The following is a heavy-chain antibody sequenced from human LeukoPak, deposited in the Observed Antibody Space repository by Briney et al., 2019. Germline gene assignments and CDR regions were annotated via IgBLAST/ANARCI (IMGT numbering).Heavy chain of an antibody. V-gene: IGHV1-24*01. Sequence: VASVKVSRKLSGNTLRELPIQWVRQAGGKGLEWMAGFDPENAEIVYAQKFQGRVTMTEDTSTNTAYMELTSLTSDDTALYYCATRGSDFWSGFDYWGQGTQVTVSS. CDR2: FDPENAEI. CDR3: ATRGSDFWSGFDY. D-gene: IGHD3-3*01. CDR1: GNTLRELP. J-gene: IGHJ4*02.